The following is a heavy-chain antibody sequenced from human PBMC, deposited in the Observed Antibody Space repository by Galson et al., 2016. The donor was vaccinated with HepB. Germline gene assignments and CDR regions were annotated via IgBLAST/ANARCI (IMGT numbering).Heavy chain of an antibody. CDR3: AKGEAGSSWLLFDY. V-gene: IGHV3-23*01. Sequence: SLRLSCAASGFTFNNYAMSWVRQAPGKGLEWVSALSGSGGSPYYADSVKGRFSVSRDNSKNTLYLQMNSLRAEDTAVYYCAKGEAGSSWLLFDYWGQGTLVTVSS. CDR1: GFTFNNYA. J-gene: IGHJ4*02. D-gene: IGHD6-13*01. CDR2: LSGSGGSP.